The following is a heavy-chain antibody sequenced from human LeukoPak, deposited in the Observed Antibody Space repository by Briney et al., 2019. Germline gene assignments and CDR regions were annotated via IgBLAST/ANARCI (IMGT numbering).Heavy chain of an antibody. D-gene: IGHD3-22*01. CDR1: GFTFSDYG. J-gene: IGHJ4*02. CDR3: AKSPHVGVGRHYYYDSSGYYLLDY. Sequence: GGSLRLSCAASGFTFSDYGLHWVRQAPGKGLGWVAVIYYDGSNEYYADSVKGRFTISRDNSKNTLYLQMNSLRAEDTAVYYCAKSPHVGVGRHYYYDSSGYYLLDYWGQGTLVTVSS. V-gene: IGHV3-33*06. CDR2: IYYDGSNE.